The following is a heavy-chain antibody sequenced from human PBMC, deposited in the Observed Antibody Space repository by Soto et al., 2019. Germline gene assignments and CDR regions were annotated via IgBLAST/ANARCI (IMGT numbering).Heavy chain of an antibody. CDR3: AKDRLNHNSVWDPFNI. Sequence: GGSLRLSCAASGFPFNIFAMSRVRQAPGKGLEWVSGIGSGGGDTYYADSVKGRFTISRDDSRNTLFLQMNSLRAEDTAMYYCAKDRLNHNSVWDPFNIWGQGAMVTVSS. D-gene: IGHD1-20*01. J-gene: IGHJ3*02. CDR2: IGSGGGDT. V-gene: IGHV3-23*01. CDR1: GFPFNIFA.